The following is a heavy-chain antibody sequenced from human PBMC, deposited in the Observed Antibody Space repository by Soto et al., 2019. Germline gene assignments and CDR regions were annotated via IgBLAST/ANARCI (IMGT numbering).Heavy chain of an antibody. CDR1: GFTFSSYS. V-gene: IGHV3-21*01. CDR2: ISSSSSYI. D-gene: IGHD6-13*01. J-gene: IGHJ6*03. CDR3: ARIAAAGPGGDYYYYYYMDV. Sequence: GGSLRLSCAASGFTFSSYSMNWVRQAPGKGLEWVSSISSSSSYIYYADSVKGRFTISRDNAKNSLYLQMNSLRAEDTAVYYCARIAAAGPGGDYYYYYYMDVWGKGTTVTVSS.